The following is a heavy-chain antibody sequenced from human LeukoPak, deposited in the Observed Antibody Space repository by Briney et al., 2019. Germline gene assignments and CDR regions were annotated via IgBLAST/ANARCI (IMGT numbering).Heavy chain of an antibody. CDR3: ATKQWLAPPPDS. CDR1: GFTFSKYW. CDR2: INTDGTVT. Sequence: GGSLRLSCAASGFTFSKYWMLWVRQAPGKGLESVSRINTDGTVTTYADSVKGLSTVSRDNADNTMFLQMNSVGDEDTAVYYCATKQWLAPPPDSWGQGTPVTVSS. D-gene: IGHD6-19*01. V-gene: IGHV3-74*01. J-gene: IGHJ4*02.